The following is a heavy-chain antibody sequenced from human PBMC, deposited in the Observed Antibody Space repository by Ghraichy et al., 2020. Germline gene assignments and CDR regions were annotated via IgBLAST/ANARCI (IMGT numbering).Heavy chain of an antibody. CDR2: IYYSGST. CDR3: ARGGEVALSRNFDY. CDR1: GGSLSSSSYY. D-gene: IGHD2-15*01. V-gene: IGHV4-39*01. Sequence: SETLSLTCNVSGGSLSSSSYYWGWIRQPPGRGLEWIGSIYYSGSTYYNTSLKSRVTISVDTSKNKFSLKLSSVTAADTAVYYCARGGEVALSRNFDYWGQGTLVTVSS. J-gene: IGHJ4*02.